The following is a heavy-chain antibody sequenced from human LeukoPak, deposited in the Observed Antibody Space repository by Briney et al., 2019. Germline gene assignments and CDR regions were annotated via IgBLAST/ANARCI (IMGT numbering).Heavy chain of an antibody. CDR2: INHSGST. Sequence: SETLSLTCAVYGGSFSGYYWSWIRQPPGKGLEWIGEINHSGSTNYNPSLKSRVTISVDTSKNQFSLKLSSVTAADTAVYYCARGIAAAGKGSNWFDPWGQGTLVTVSS. V-gene: IGHV4-34*01. CDR1: GGSFSGYY. J-gene: IGHJ5*02. D-gene: IGHD6-13*01. CDR3: ARGIAAAGKGSNWFDP.